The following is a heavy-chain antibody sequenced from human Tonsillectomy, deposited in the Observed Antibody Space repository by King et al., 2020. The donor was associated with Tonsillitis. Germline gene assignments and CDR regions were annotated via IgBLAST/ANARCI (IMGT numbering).Heavy chain of an antibody. CDR1: GASISSYY. Sequence: QLQESGPGLVKPSETLSLTCTVSGASISSYYWSWIRPPPGKGLEWIGYMDYSGTTNYNPTLKSRITITVDTSKNQFSLKLSSVTAADTAVYYCASYGGNSWYFDYWGQGTLVTVSS. CDR2: MDYSGTT. D-gene: IGHD4-23*01. CDR3: ASYGGNSWYFDY. V-gene: IGHV4-59*01. J-gene: IGHJ4*02.